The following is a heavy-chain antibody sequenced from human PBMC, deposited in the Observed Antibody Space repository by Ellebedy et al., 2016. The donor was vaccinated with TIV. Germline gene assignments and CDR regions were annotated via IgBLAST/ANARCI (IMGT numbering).Heavy chain of an antibody. Sequence: GSLRLSCAVYGGSFSDYYWSRIRQPPGKGLEWIGEINHSGSTNYNPSLKSRVTISVDTSKNQFSLKPSSVTAADTSVFYCARRVNTTIRANWYFDLWGRGTLVTVSS. CDR2: INHSGST. J-gene: IGHJ2*01. V-gene: IGHV4-34*01. D-gene: IGHD5-12*01. CDR3: ARRVNTTIRANWYFDL. CDR1: GGSFSDYY.